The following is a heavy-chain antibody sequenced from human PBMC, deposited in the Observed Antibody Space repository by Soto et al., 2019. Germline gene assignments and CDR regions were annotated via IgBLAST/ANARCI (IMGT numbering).Heavy chain of an antibody. CDR3: ARGYYGPFDS. Sequence: EVQLVESGGGLVQPGGSLXLSCAASGFXVXXNYINWVRQAPGKGLEWVSVIYSGGTTYYADSVKGRFTISRHDSNNTVFLQLNSLRPEDTAVYYCARGYYGPFDSWGQGNLVTVSS. CDR1: GFXVXXNY. V-gene: IGHV3-53*04. CDR2: IYSGGTT. D-gene: IGHD3-22*01. J-gene: IGHJ4*02.